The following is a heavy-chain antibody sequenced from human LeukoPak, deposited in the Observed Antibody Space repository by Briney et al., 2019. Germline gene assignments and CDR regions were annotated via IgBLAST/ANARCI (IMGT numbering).Heavy chain of an antibody. CDR1: GYTFTSYG. V-gene: IGHV1-18*01. J-gene: IGHJ4*02. D-gene: IGHD2-2*01. CDR3: ARDRADCSSTSCYYTDFDY. Sequence: ASVKVSCKASGYTFTSYGISWVRQAPGQGLEWMGWISAYNGNTNYAQKLQGRVTMTTDTSTSTAYMELRSLRSDDTAVYYCARDRADCSSTSCYYTDFDYRGQGTLVTVSS. CDR2: ISAYNGNT.